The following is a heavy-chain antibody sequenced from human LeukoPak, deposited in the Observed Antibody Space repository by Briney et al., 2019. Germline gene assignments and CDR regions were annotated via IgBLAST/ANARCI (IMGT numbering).Heavy chain of an antibody. CDR3: ARVEGTDSSGWYGGDPYFDY. CDR1: GYSISSGYY. Sequence: SSETLSLTCTVSGYSISSGYYWGWIRQPPGKGLEWIGSIYYSGSTYYNPSLKSRVTISVDTSKNQFSLKLSSVTAADTAVYYCARVEGTDSSGWYGGDPYFDYWGQGTLVTVSS. D-gene: IGHD6-19*01. V-gene: IGHV4-38-2*02. J-gene: IGHJ4*02. CDR2: IYYSGST.